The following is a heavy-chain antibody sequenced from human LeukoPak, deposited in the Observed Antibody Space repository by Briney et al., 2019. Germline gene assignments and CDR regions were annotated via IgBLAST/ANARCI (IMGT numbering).Heavy chain of an antibody. D-gene: IGHD3-3*01. CDR3: ARGGLLVWFWSPGYYYYGMDV. CDR2: INPNSGGT. Sequence: ASVKVSCKASGYTFTGYYMHWVRQAPGQGLEWMGWINPNSGGTNYAQKFQGRVTMTRDTSISTAYMELGRLRSDDTAVYYCARGGLLVWFWSPGYYYYGMDVWGQGTTVTVSS. CDR1: GYTFTGYY. J-gene: IGHJ6*02. V-gene: IGHV1-2*02.